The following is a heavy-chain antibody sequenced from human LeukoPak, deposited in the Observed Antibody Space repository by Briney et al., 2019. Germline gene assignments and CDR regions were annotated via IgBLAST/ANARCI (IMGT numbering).Heavy chain of an antibody. CDR2: INPSGGST. Sequence: ASVKVSCKASGYTFTGYHMHWVRQAPGQGLEWMGIINPSGGSTSYAQKFQGRVTMTRDMSTSTVYMELRSLRSDDTAVYYCARRYSSGYYYVFDYWGQGTLVTVSS. CDR1: GYTFTGYH. D-gene: IGHD3-22*01. CDR3: ARRYSSGYYYVFDY. V-gene: IGHV1-46*01. J-gene: IGHJ4*02.